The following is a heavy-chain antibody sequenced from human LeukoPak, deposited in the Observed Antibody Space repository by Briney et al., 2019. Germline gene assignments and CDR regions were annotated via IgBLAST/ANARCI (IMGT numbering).Heavy chain of an antibody. J-gene: IGHJ4*02. CDR2: INHSGST. CDR1: GGSISSGSYY. Sequence: SETLSLTCAVSGGSISSGSYYWSWIRQPPGKGLEWIGEINHSGSTNYNPSLKSRVTISVDTSKNQFSLKLSSVTAADTAVYYCARGRKGSVLGYWGQGTLVTVSS. V-gene: IGHV4-39*07. D-gene: IGHD2/OR15-2a*01. CDR3: ARGRKGSVLGY.